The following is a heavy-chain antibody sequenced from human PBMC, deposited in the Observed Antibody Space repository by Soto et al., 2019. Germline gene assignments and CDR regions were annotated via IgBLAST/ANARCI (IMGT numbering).Heavy chain of an antibody. CDR2: ISAYNGNT. Sequence: ASVKVSCKASGYTFTSYGISWVRQAPGQGLEWMGWISAYNGNTNYAQKLQGRVTMTTDTSTSTAYMELRSLRSDDTAVYYCARSVSFHYYYYYGMDVWGQGXTVTVYS. J-gene: IGHJ6*02. CDR3: ARSVSFHYYYYYGMDV. D-gene: IGHD3-10*01. V-gene: IGHV1-18*01. CDR1: GYTFTSYG.